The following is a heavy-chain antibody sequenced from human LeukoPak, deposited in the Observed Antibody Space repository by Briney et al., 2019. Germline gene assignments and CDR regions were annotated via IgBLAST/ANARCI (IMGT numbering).Heavy chain of an antibody. CDR1: GFTFSSYA. Sequence: PGGSLRLSCAASGFTFSSYAMSWVRQAPGKGLEWVSAISGSGGSTYYADSVKGRFTISRDNSKNTLYLQMNSLRAEDTAVYYCANLRFGERGPFDYWGQGTLVTVSS. CDR3: ANLRFGERGPFDY. D-gene: IGHD3-10*01. CDR2: ISGSGGST. J-gene: IGHJ4*02. V-gene: IGHV3-23*01.